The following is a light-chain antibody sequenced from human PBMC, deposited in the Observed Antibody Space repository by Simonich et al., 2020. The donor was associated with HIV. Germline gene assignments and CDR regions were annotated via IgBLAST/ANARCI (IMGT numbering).Light chain of an antibody. V-gene: IGLV3-10*01. J-gene: IGLJ3*02. CDR1: ALPKKC. CDR3: YSTDSSGNHWV. CDR2: EDS. Sequence: SYELTQPPSVSVSPGQTARITCSGDALPKKCAYWYQQKSGQAPVLVIYEDSKRPSGIPERFSGSSSGTMATLTISGGQVEDEADYYCYSTDSSGNHWVFGGGTKLTVL.